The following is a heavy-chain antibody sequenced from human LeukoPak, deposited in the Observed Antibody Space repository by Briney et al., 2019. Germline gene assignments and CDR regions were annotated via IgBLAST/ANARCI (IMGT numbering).Heavy chain of an antibody. CDR1: GASFSGYY. J-gene: IGHJ4*02. CDR2: IYYSGSS. CDR3: AASGYSTRWYYYDF. Sequence: TSETLSLTCAVYGASFSGYYWSWIRQPPGKGLEWIGSIYYSGSSYYTPSLKSRLTISVDTSKDQFSLKLTSVTAADTAVYYCAASGYSTRWYYYDFWGQGTLVTVSS. D-gene: IGHD2-8*01. V-gene: IGHV4-59*05.